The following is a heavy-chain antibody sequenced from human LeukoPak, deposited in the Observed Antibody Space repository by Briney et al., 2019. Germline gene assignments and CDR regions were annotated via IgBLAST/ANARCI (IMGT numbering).Heavy chain of an antibody. J-gene: IGHJ4*02. V-gene: IGHV1-69*02. CDR1: GGTFSSYT. Sequence: ASVKVSCKASGGTFSSYTISWVRQAPGQGLEWMGRIIPILGIAKYAQKFQGRGTITADKSTSTAYMELSSLRSEDTAVYYCARSAVVVPAAWAWGQGTLVTVSS. CDR2: IIPILGIA. D-gene: IGHD2-2*01. CDR3: ARSAVVVPAAWA.